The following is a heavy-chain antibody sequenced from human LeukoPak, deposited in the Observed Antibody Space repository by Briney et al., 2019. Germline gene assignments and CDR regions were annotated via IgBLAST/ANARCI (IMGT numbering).Heavy chain of an antibody. CDR1: GGSISSYY. D-gene: IGHD4-23*01. J-gene: IGHJ5*02. CDR2: IYYSGST. CDR3: ARLTPTLVA. Sequence: SETLSLTCTVSGGSISSYYWSWIRQPPGKGLEWIGYIYYSGSTKYNPSLKGRVIISVDASKNQLSLKLSSVAAADTAVYYCARLTPTLVAWGQGTLVTVSS. V-gene: IGHV4-59*01.